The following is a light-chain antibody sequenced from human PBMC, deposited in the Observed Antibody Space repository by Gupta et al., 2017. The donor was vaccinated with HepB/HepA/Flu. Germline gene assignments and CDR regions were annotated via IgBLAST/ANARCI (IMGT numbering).Light chain of an antibody. CDR1: SLRRFY. CDR3: NSRDSSGDHVV. V-gene: IGLV3-19*01. Sequence: SSELTQDPAVSVALGQTVRITCQGDSLRRFYANWYQQKPGQAPVLVIYGKSNRPPGIPDRFSGTSSGNTASLTITGARAEDEADYYCNSRDSSGDHVVFGGGTELTVL. CDR2: GKS. J-gene: IGLJ2*01.